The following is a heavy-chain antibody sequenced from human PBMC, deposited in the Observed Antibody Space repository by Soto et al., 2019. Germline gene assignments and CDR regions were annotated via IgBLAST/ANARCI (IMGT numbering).Heavy chain of an antibody. CDR2: INPKSGGT. V-gene: IGHV1-2*04. J-gene: IGHJ6*02. CDR1: GYSFTDYH. CDR3: ARGDSTGCSNGVCSFFYNHDMDV. D-gene: IGHD2-8*01. Sequence: ASVKVSCKASGYSFTDYHVHWVRQAPGQGLEWLGRINPKSGGTSTAQKFQGWVTMTTDTSISTASMELTRLTSDDTAIYYCARGDSTGCSNGVCSFFYNHDMDVWGQGTTVTVSS.